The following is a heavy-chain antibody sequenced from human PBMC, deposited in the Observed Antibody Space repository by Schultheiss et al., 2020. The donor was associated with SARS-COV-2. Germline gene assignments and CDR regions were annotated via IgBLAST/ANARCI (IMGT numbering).Heavy chain of an antibody. D-gene: IGHD3-10*01. V-gene: IGHV4-34*01. CDR2: IYYSGST. CDR3: AREPIFRGGRLYFFDY. CDR1: GGSFSGYY. J-gene: IGHJ4*02. Sequence: SETLSLTCAVYGGSFSGYYWSWIRQPPGKGLEWIGSIYYSGSTYYNPSLKSRVTISVDTSKNQFFLKLSSVTAADTAVYYCAREPIFRGGRLYFFDYWGQGALVTVSS.